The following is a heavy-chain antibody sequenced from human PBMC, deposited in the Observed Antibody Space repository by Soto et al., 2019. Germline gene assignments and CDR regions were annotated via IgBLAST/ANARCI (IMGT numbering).Heavy chain of an antibody. CDR3: ARDGSDYYDIYYYYGMDV. V-gene: IGHV3-30-3*01. CDR1: GFTYSTYT. D-gene: IGHD3-22*01. Sequence: PGGSLRLSCAASGFTYSTYTMHWVRQAPGKGLEWVAVISYDGNNKFYADSVKGRFTISRDSTKQTLYLQMNSLRAEDTAVYYCARDGSDYYDIYYYYGMDVWGQGTTVTVSS. J-gene: IGHJ6*02. CDR2: ISYDGNNK.